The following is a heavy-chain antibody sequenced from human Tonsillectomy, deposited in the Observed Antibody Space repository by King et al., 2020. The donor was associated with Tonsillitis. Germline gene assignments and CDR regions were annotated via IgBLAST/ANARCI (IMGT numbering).Heavy chain of an antibody. CDR3: ARLSIAAAAIDWFDP. Sequence: QLVQSGAEVKKPGASVKVSCKTSGYTFTAYGISWVRQAPGQGLEWMGWISPYNGNTNYAQKLQGRVTMTTDTSTSTAYMELRSLRSDDPAVYYCARLSIAAAAIDWFDPWGQGTLVTVSS. J-gene: IGHJ5*02. CDR1: GYTFTAYG. V-gene: IGHV1-18*01. D-gene: IGHD6-13*01. CDR2: ISPYNGNT.